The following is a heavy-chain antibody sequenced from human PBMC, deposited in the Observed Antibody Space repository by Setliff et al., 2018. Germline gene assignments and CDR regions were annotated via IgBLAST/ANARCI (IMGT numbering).Heavy chain of an antibody. Sequence: ASVKVSCKASGYTFTNYAMNWVRQAPGQGLEWMGWINTNTGFPTYAQGFTGRFVFSLDTSVSTAYLQISSVKAEDTAVYYCARASRFGTVKWRGDYYMDVWGKGTTVTVSS. CDR2: INTNTGFP. V-gene: IGHV7-4-1*02. CDR3: ARASRFGTVKWRGDYYMDV. D-gene: IGHD3-10*01. CDR1: GYTFTNYA. J-gene: IGHJ6*03.